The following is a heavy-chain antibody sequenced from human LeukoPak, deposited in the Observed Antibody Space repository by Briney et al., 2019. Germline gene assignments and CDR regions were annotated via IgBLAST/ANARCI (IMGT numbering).Heavy chain of an antibody. D-gene: IGHD2-15*01. CDR2: ISAYNGNT. CDR1: GYTFTSYG. V-gene: IGHV1-18*01. CDR3: ARDEFRRKGVVAAIHYYYYGMDV. J-gene: IGHJ6*02. Sequence: ASVKVSRKASGYTFTSYGISWVRQAPGQGLEWMGWISAYNGNTNYAQKLQGRVTMTTDTSTSTAYMELRSLRSEDTAVYYCARDEFRRKGVVAAIHYYYYGMDVWGQGTTVTVSS.